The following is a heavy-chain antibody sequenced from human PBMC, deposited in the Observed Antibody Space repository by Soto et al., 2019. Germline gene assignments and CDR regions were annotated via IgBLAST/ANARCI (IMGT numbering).Heavy chain of an antibody. CDR1: GFTFKNYA. CDR3: AKDAVTYNGEWYWFDL. Sequence: EVQLLESGGGFVQPGGSLRLSCAASGFTFKNYAMTWVRQAPGKGMECVSSIGGSGSGAHYADSVKGRFTVSRDDSTTTLYLQMSGLRVDDTALYYCAKDAVTYNGEWYWFDLWGQGTLVTVSS. J-gene: IGHJ5*02. D-gene: IGHD3-10*01. V-gene: IGHV3-23*01. CDR2: IGGSGSGA.